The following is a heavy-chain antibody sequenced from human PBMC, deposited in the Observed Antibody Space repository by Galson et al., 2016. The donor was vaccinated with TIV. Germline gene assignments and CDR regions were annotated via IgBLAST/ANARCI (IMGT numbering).Heavy chain of an antibody. CDR2: INTKGDYS. V-gene: IGHV1-46*01. D-gene: IGHD4-23*01. Sequence: SVKVSCKAYGNTFTNYYMNWIRQAPGQGLEWMGIINTKGDYSTYAQKFQGRVTMTRDTSTSTVSMELRNLRPEDTAVYYCAKRRVLTPKYQYNYGMDVWGQGTTVTVSS. J-gene: IGHJ6*02. CDR1: GNTFTNYY. CDR3: AKRRVLTPKYQYNYGMDV.